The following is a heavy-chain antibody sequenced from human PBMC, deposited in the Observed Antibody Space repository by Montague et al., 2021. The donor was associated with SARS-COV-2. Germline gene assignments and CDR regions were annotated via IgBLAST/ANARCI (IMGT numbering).Heavy chain of an antibody. CDR1: GGSISSTSYY. V-gene: IGHV4-39*01. J-gene: IGHJ6*02. Sequence: SETLSLTCTVSGGSISSTSYYWVWIRQPPGKGLVWIVSIYYTVNTYYNPSLQVRVTISIYASQNQFSLTLSTVSAADTSVYSGARQTTLLLGRDPPGVWGQGTTVTVSS. D-gene: IGHD2/OR15-2a*01. CDR2: IYYTVNT. CDR3: ARQTTLLLGRDPPGV.